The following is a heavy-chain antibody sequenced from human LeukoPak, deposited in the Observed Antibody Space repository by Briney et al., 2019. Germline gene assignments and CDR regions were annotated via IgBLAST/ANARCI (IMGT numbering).Heavy chain of an antibody. D-gene: IGHD6-13*01. V-gene: IGHV4-39*07. J-gene: IGHJ6*03. CDR3: ARDLEYSSSWYYYYYYMDV. CDR2: IYYSGST. Sequence: SETLSLTCTVSGGSISSSSYYWGWIRQPPGKGLEWIGSIYYSGSTNYNPSLKSRVTMSVDTSKNQFSLKLSSVTAADTAVYYCARDLEYSSSWYYYYYYMDVWGKGTTVTISS. CDR1: GGSISSSSYY.